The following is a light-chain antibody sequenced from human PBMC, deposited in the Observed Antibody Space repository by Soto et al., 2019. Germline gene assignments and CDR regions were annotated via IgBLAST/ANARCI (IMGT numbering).Light chain of an antibody. Sequence: EIVLTQSPATLSLSPGERATLSCGASQSVSSSYLXWYQQKPGLAPRLLIYDASSRATXIPDRFSGSGSGTDFTXTXXXXEPEDFAVYYCQQYGSSPYTFGQGTKLEIK. CDR2: DAS. V-gene: IGKV3D-20*01. CDR1: QSVSSSY. J-gene: IGKJ2*01. CDR3: QQYGSSPYT.